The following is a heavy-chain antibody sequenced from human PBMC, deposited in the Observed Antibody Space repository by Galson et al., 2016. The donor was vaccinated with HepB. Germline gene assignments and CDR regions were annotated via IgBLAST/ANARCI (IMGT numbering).Heavy chain of an antibody. V-gene: IGHV4-59*01. D-gene: IGHD6-19*01. CDR3: ARARYSSGLYNWFDP. Sequence: LSLTCTVSGGSISSYYWNWIRQPPGKGLEWIGYIYYGGSTNYNPSLKSRVTISVDTSKNQFSLKLSSVTAADTAVYYCARARYSSGLYNWFDPWGQGTLVTVSS. J-gene: IGHJ5*02. CDR2: IYYGGST. CDR1: GGSISSYY.